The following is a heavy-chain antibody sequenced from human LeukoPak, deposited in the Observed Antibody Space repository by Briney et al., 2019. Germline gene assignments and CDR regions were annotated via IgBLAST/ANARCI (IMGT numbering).Heavy chain of an antibody. J-gene: IGHJ3*02. CDR1: GYTFTGYY. CDR3: ARRGPAVTTTAFDI. D-gene: IGHD4-17*01. V-gene: IGHV1-2*02. CDR2: INPNSGGT. Sequence: ASVKLSCTASGYTFTGYYMHWVRQAPGQGLGWMGWINPNSGGTNYAQKFQGRVTMTRDTSISTAYMELSRLRSDDTAVYYCARRGPAVTTTAFDIWGQGTMVTVSS.